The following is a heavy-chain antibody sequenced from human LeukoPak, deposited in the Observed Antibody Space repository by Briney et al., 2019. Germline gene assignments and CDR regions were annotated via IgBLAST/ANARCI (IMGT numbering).Heavy chain of an antibody. V-gene: IGHV7-4-1*02. Sequence: GASVKVSCKASGYTFTSYAMNWVRQAPGQGLEWMGWINTNTRNPTDAQGFTGRFVFSLDTSVSTAYLQISSLKAEDTAVYYCARDSRAASGWSSQPPGYWGQGTLVTVSS. J-gene: IGHJ4*02. CDR3: ARDSRAASGWSSQPPGY. CDR1: GYTFTSYA. CDR2: INTNTRNP. D-gene: IGHD6-19*01.